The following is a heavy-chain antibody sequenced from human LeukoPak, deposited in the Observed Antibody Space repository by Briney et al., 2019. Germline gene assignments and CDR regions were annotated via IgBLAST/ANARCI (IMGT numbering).Heavy chain of an antibody. V-gene: IGHV3-33*01. CDR1: GFTFNNYG. CDR2: IWHDGSNK. J-gene: IGHJ4*02. CDR3: ARTNERYSNYNLFDY. D-gene: IGHD4-11*01. Sequence: GGSLRLSCAASGFTFNNYGMHWVRQAPDKGLEWVAVIWHDGSNKYYADSVKGRFTISRDNSENTLYLQMNSLRAEDTAVYYCARTNERYSNYNLFDYWGQGTLVTVSS.